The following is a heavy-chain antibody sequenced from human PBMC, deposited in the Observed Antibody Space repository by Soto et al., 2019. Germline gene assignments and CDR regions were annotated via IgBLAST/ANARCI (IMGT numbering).Heavy chain of an antibody. CDR3: ARGYSGSWYGLDY. Sequence: QVQLVQSGAEVKKPGSSVKVSCKASGGTFSSYTISWVRQAPGQGLEWMGRIIPILGIANYAQKFQGRVTITADKSTSTAYMDLSSLRSEDTAVCYCARGYSGSWYGLDYWGQGTLVTVSS. CDR2: IIPILGIA. J-gene: IGHJ4*02. V-gene: IGHV1-69*02. D-gene: IGHD6-13*01. CDR1: GGTFSSYT.